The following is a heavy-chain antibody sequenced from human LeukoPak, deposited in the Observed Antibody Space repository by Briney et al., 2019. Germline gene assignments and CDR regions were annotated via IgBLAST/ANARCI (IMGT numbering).Heavy chain of an antibody. J-gene: IGHJ4*02. Sequence: GDSLKISCQGSGYSFSSFWVGWVHQTPGKGLEWMGVVYPDDSAARYSPSFQGQITFSADKSLDTAYLQWSSLRASDTGIYFCARSRVWGDSRWAFDYWGQGTPVTVSS. CDR3: ARSRVWGDSRWAFDY. V-gene: IGHV5-51*07. CDR1: GYSFSSFW. D-gene: IGHD3-16*01. CDR2: VYPDDSAA.